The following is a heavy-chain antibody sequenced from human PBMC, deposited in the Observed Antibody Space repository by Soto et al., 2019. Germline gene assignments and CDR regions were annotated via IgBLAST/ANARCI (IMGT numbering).Heavy chain of an antibody. Sequence: ASVKVSCTASGYTFTSYDINWVRQATGQGLEWMGWMNPNSGNTGYAQKFQGRVTMTRNTSISTAYMELSSLRSEDTAVYYCARGINGYDFWSGPDVWGKGTTVTVSS. D-gene: IGHD3-3*01. CDR1: GYTFTSYD. CDR2: MNPNSGNT. CDR3: ARGINGYDFWSGPDV. V-gene: IGHV1-8*01. J-gene: IGHJ6*04.